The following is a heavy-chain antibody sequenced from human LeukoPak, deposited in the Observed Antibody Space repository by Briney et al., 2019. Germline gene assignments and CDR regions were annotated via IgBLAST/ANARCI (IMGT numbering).Heavy chain of an antibody. CDR2: INHSGST. CDR3: ARQGRYFGSGSYFGSIRSWFDP. CDR1: GGSFSGYY. J-gene: IGHJ5*02. D-gene: IGHD3-10*01. Sequence: SETLSLTCAVYGGSFSGYYWSWIRQPPGKGLEWIGEINHSGSTNYNPSLKSRVTISVDTSNNEFSLNLSSVTAADTAVYYCARQGRYFGSGSYFGSIRSWFDPWGQGTLVTVSS. V-gene: IGHV4-34*01.